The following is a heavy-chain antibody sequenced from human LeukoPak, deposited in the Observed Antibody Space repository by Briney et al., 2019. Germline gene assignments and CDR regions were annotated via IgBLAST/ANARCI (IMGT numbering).Heavy chain of an antibody. CDR2: IYYSGST. CDR1: GGSISSGGYY. D-gene: IGHD6-6*01. V-gene: IGHV4-31*03. Sequence: PSETLSLTCTVSGGSISSGGYYWSWIRQHPGKGLEWVGYIYYSGSTYYNPSLKSRVTISVDTSKNQFSLKLSSVTAADTAVYYCARHVYGPRGYSSSSRGLYFDYWGQGTLVTVSS. CDR3: ARHVYGPRGYSSSSRGLYFDY. J-gene: IGHJ4*02.